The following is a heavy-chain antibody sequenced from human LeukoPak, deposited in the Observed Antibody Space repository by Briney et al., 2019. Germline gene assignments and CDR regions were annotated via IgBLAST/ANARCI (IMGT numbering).Heavy chain of an antibody. CDR1: GGSISSSSYY. CDR3: ARLRVVPEFDY. CDR2: IYYSGST. V-gene: IGHV4-39*01. J-gene: IGHJ4*02. Sequence: SETLSLTCTVSGGSISSSSYYWGWIRQPPGKGLEWIGSIYYSGSTYYNPSLKSRVTISVDTSKNQFSLKLSSVTAADTAVYYCARLRVVPEFDYWGQGTLVTVSS. D-gene: IGHD2-2*01.